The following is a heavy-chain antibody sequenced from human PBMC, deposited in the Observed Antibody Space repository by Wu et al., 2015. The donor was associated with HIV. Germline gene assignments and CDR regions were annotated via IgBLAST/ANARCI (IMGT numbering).Heavy chain of an antibody. CDR1: GGTFSSYA. D-gene: IGHD3-9*01. CDR2: HPYLWYS. Sequence: QVQLVAVWGLEVKKAWVLGEGRLAKASGGTFSSYAISWCDRPLDKGLSGWEDHPYLWYSKLRTEVPGRVTITTDESTSTAYMELSSLRSEDTAVYYCARDRNNYDILTGYYEPDAFDIWGQGTMVTVSS. V-gene: IGHV1-69*05. J-gene: IGHJ3*02. CDR3: ARDRNNYDILTGYYEPDAFDI.